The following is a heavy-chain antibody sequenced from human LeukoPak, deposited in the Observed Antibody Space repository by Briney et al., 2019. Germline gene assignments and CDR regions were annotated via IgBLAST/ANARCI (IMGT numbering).Heavy chain of an antibody. J-gene: IGHJ6*02. CDR2: IYYSGST. CDR1: GGSISSSSYY. D-gene: IGHD2-2*01. CDR3: ARDRLDIVVVPAAIDYGMDV. Sequence: SETLSLTCTVSGGSISSSSYYWSWIRQPPGKGLEWIGYIYYSGSTNYNPSLTSRVTISVDTSKNQFSLKLSSVTAADTAVYYCARDRLDIVVVPAAIDYGMDVWGQGTTVTVSS. V-gene: IGHV4-61*01.